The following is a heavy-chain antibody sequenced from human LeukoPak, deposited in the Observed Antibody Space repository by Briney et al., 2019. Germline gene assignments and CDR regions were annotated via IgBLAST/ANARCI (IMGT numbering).Heavy chain of an antibody. CDR2: IKQDGSEK. Sequence: GGSLRLSCAGYGITLSELWMNWVRQVPGKGLECVANIKQDGSEKKYVDSVKGRFTISRDNAKNSVYLQMNSLRVDDTAVYYCVGGYGWLPDYWGQGALVTVSS. D-gene: IGHD6-19*01. CDR1: GITLSELW. CDR3: VGGYGWLPDY. J-gene: IGHJ4*02. V-gene: IGHV3-7*04.